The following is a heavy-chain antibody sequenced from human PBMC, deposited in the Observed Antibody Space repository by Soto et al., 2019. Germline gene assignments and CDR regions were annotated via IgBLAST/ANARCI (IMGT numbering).Heavy chain of an antibody. D-gene: IGHD6-6*01. V-gene: IGHV1-69*02. CDR2: IIPTLVIA. Sequence: SVKVSCKASGGTFSSYTISWVRQAPGQGLEWMGRIIPTLVIANYAQKFQGRVTITADKSTSTAYMELSSLRSEDTAVYYCAGTYSSSSGFDYWGQGTLVTVSS. CDR1: GGTFSSYT. CDR3: AGTYSSSSGFDY. J-gene: IGHJ4*02.